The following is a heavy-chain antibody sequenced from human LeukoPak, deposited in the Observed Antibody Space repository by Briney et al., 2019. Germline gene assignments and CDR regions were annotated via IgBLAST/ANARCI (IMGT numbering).Heavy chain of an antibody. CDR3: ARANGRDYYYYYIDV. V-gene: IGHV3-21*06. J-gene: IGHJ6*03. D-gene: IGHD2-8*01. CDR1: GFTFSTYS. CDR2: ISSASGYI. Sequence: PGGSLRLSCTTSGFTFSTYSMHWVRQAPGKGLEWVSSISSASGYIYYTDSVRGRFTISRDNAKSSLYLEIHTLRAEDTAIYYCARANGRDYYYYYIDVWGKGTAVTVSS.